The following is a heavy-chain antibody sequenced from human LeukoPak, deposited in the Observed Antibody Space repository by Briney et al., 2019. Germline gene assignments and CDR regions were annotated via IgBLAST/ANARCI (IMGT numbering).Heavy chain of an antibody. V-gene: IGHV3-23*01. CDR2: ISGDGSRT. CDR3: ANRQRYIAVVD. Sequence: GGSLRLSCAASGFTFSSYATSWVRQAPGKGLEWVSAISGDGSRTYHADSVKGRFTISRDNSKNTLYLQMNSLRAEDTAVYYCANRQRYIAVVDWGQGTLVTVSS. CDR1: GFTFSSYA. D-gene: IGHD6-19*01. J-gene: IGHJ4*02.